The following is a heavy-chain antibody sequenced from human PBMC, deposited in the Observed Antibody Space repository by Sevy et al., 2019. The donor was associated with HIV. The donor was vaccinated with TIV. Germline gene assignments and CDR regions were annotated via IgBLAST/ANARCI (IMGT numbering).Heavy chain of an antibody. Sequence: GGSLRLSCAASGFIFSYYGMHWVRQAPGKGLEWVAVIWYDGSNTIYADSVKGRFTISRDNSKNILYLQMNSLRDEDTAVYDCASDRDEIRLSGSYYVYWGQGTRVTVSS. CDR1: GFIFSYYG. J-gene: IGHJ4*02. D-gene: IGHD1-26*01. V-gene: IGHV3-33*01. CDR2: IWYDGSNT. CDR3: ASDRDEIRLSGSYYVY.